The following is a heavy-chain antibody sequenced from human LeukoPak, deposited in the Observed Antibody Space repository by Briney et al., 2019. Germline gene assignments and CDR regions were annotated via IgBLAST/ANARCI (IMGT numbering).Heavy chain of an antibody. D-gene: IGHD3-10*01. Sequence: PGGPLRLSCAASGIPFSDYYMSWIRQAPGKGLEWVSYISSRGSTIYYADSVKGRFTISRDNAKNSLYLQMNSLRAEGTAMYYCARYGSGSNFDYWGQGTLVTVSS. CDR1: GIPFSDYY. V-gene: IGHV3-11*01. CDR3: ARYGSGSNFDY. CDR2: ISSRGSTI. J-gene: IGHJ4*02.